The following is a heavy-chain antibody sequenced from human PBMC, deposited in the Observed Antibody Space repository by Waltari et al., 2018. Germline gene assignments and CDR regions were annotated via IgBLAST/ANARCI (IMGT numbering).Heavy chain of an antibody. V-gene: IGHV1-3*01. D-gene: IGHD2-15*01. CDR2: MNAGNGNT. Sequence: QVQLVQSGAEVKKPGASVKVACKASGYTFTSSAMHWVRKAPGQRLEWMGWMNAGNGNTKYSQKFQGRVTITRDTSASTAYMELSSLRSEDTAVYYCAREIVVVAATLAGYYGMDVWGQGTTVTVSS. CDR3: AREIVVVAATLAGYYGMDV. CDR1: GYTFTSSA. J-gene: IGHJ6*02.